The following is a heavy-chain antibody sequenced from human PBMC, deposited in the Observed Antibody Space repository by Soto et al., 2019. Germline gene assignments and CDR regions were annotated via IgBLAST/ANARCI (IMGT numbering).Heavy chain of an antibody. CDR3: AKETATSVDYYYFYGLHV. CDR2: ISYDGNKE. J-gene: IGHJ6*02. Sequence: QVQLVESGGGVVQPGRSLRLSCSASGFIFGTYGMDWVRQAPGKGLEWVALISYDGNKEFYADSVKGRFTISRDNSRNTLYLHMNSLKPEDTAMYYCAKETATSVDYYYFYGLHVWGPGTTVSVSS. CDR1: GFIFGTYG. V-gene: IGHV3-30*18. D-gene: IGHD1-1*01.